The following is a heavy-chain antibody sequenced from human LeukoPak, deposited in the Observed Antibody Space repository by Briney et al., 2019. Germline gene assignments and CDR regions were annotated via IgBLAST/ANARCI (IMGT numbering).Heavy chain of an antibody. D-gene: IGHD3-3*01. CDR1: GFTFSGFW. V-gene: IGHV3-7*01. J-gene: IGHJ4*02. Sequence: GGSLRLSCAVSGFTFSGFWMSWSRQAPGKGLEWVASINSDGSEGYYADVVKGRFTISRDNAKNSLYLQMNSLRAEDTAVYYCAGGVPYASWSGPHYSDYWGQGTLVTVSS. CDR2: INSDGSEG. CDR3: AGGVPYASWSGPHYSDY.